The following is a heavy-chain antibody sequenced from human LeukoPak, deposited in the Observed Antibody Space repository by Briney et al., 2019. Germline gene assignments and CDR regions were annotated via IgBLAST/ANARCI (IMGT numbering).Heavy chain of an antibody. V-gene: IGHV3-11*04. J-gene: IGHJ6*02. Sequence: PGGSLRLSCAASGFTFSHTWMTWVRQAPGKGLEWVSYISSSGNTTYYADSVKGRYTISRDNAENSLYLQMNSLRAEDTAVYYCARDALIIVGASEHYYGMDVWGQGTTVTVSS. CDR2: ISSSGNTT. D-gene: IGHD1-26*01. CDR3: ARDALIIVGASEHYYGMDV. CDR1: GFTFSHTW.